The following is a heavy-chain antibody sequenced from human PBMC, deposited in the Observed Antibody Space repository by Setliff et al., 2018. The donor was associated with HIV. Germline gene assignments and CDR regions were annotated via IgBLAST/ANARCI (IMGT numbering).Heavy chain of an antibody. J-gene: IGHJ6*03. Sequence: SETLSLTCTVSGGSISSGGYYWSWIRQHPGKGLEWIGYIYYSGSTYYNPSLKSRVTISVDTSKNQFSLKLSSVTAADTAVYYCARGRDGYNFYYYYYMDVWGKGTTVTV. D-gene: IGHD5-12*01. CDR1: GGSISSGGYY. V-gene: IGHV4-31*03. CDR2: IYYSGST. CDR3: ARGRDGYNFYYYYYMDV.